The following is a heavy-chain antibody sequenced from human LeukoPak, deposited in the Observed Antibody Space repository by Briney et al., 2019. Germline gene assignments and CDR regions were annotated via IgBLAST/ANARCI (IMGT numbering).Heavy chain of an antibody. J-gene: IGHJ4*02. D-gene: IGHD2-15*01. CDR2: ISSSRSYI. V-gene: IGHV3-21*01. CDR1: VYPFSIYN. Sequence: GVSLRLSCGVSVYPFSIYNMKCVRQAPGKALECVSSISSSRSYILYADSVRGRFTIYRDIAEHSLYLQMNTLRAEDTAVYYCARDPGYCSGGSCYSSPWAYWGQGTLVTVSS. CDR3: ARDPGYCSGGSCYSSPWAY.